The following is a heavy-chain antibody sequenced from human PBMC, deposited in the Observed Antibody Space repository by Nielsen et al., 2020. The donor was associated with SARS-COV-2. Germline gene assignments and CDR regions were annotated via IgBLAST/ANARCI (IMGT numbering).Heavy chain of an antibody. Sequence: GESLKISCAASGFTFSSYSMNWVRQGPGKGPEWVSYISSSSNNIYYADSVKGRFTISRDNAKNSMSLQMNSLRVEDTAVYYCARDWSRAFDVWGQGTMVTVSS. CDR2: ISSSSNNI. V-gene: IGHV3-48*04. CDR3: ARDWSRAFDV. J-gene: IGHJ3*01. CDR1: GFTFSSYS.